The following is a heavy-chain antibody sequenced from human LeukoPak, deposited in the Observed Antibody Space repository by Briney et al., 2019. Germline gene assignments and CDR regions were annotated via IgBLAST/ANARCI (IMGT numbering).Heavy chain of an antibody. D-gene: IGHD6-19*01. Sequence: GGSLRLSCAASGFTFSSYGMSWVRQAPGKGLEWVSAISGSGGSTYYADSVKGRFTISRDNSKNTVYLQMNSLRAEDTAVYYCARGYSSVWYLDYWGQGILVTVSS. V-gene: IGHV3-23*01. J-gene: IGHJ4*02. CDR2: ISGSGGST. CDR3: ARGYSSVWYLDY. CDR1: GFTFSSYG.